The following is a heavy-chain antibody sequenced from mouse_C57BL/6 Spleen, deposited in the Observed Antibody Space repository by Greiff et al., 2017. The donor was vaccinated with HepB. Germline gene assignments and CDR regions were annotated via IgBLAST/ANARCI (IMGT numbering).Heavy chain of an antibody. D-gene: IGHD1-1*01. CDR3: ARMGYYGSYWYFDV. Sequence: EVKLMESGPGLVKPSQSLSLTCSVTGYSITSGYYWNWIRQFPGNKLEWMGYISYDGSNNYNPSLKNRISITRDTSKNQFFLKLNSVTTEDTATYYCARMGYYGSYWYFDVWGTGTTVTVSS. J-gene: IGHJ1*03. V-gene: IGHV3-6*01. CDR2: ISYDGSN. CDR1: GYSITSGYY.